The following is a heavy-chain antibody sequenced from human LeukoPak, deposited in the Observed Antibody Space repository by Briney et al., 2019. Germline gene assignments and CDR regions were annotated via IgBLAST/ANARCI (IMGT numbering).Heavy chain of an antibody. J-gene: IGHJ4*02. CDR2: IYPGGSDP. CDR1: GYSFTSYW. D-gene: IGHD3/OR15-3a*01. CDR3: ARVIFGSPGIHRYYFDY. V-gene: IGHV5-51*01. Sequence: GESLKISCKGSGYSFTSYWIGWVRQMPGKGLEWMGIIYPGGSDPRYSPSFQGHVNISADKSINTAYLQWSSLKASDTAIYYCARVIFGSPGIHRYYFDYWGQGTLVTVSS.